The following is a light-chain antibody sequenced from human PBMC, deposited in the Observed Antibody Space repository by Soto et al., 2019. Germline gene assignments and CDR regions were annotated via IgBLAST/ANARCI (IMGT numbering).Light chain of an antibody. CDR3: QQYGSSPPYS. J-gene: IGKJ2*03. CDR2: GAS. V-gene: IGKV3-20*01. Sequence: ETVLTQSPGTLSLSPGERATLSCRASQIIVSNYVAWYQQKPGQPPRLLVYGASTRATGIPDRFSGSGSGTDFTLTINRLEPEDFAVYHCQQYGSSPPYSFGQGTKLEIK. CDR1: QIIVSNY.